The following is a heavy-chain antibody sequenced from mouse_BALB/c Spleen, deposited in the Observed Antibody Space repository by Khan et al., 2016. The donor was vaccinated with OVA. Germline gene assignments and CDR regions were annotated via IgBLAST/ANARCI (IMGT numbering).Heavy chain of an antibody. CDR2: IWTGGIT. Sequence: VQLQESGPGLVAPSQSLSITCTVSGFSLSNYGIHWVRQPPGKGLEWLGVIWTGGITNYNSALMSRLIISKDNSKSKAFLKMNRLQTDDTAIYYCARSYDYDVGGFAYWGQGTLVTVSA. D-gene: IGHD2-4*01. CDR1: GFSLSNYG. J-gene: IGHJ3*01. V-gene: IGHV2-9*02. CDR3: ARSYDYDVGGFAY.